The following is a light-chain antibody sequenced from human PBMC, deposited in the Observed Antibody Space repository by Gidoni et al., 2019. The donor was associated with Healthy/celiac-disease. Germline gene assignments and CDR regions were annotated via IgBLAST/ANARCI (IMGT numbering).Light chain of an antibody. Sequence: DIQMTQSPSSLSASGGDRVTITCRASQSMSSYLNGYQQKPGKAPKLLIYAASTLQSGVPSRFSGSGSGTDFTLTISSLQPGDFATYYCQQNYSTPYTFGQGTKLEIK. CDR1: QSMSSY. V-gene: IGKV1-39*01. J-gene: IGKJ2*01. CDR3: QQNYSTPYT. CDR2: AAS.